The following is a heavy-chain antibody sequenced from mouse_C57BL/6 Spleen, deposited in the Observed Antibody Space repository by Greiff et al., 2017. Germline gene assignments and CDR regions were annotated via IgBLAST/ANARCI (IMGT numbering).Heavy chain of an antibody. CDR2: ISDGGSYT. J-gene: IGHJ3*01. CDR1: GFTFSSYA. D-gene: IGHD1-1*01. CDR3: TRYEYYGTRFAY. V-gene: IGHV5-4*03. Sequence: EVKLVESGGGLVKPGGSLKLSCAASGFTFSSYAMSWVRQTPEKRLEWVATISDGGSYTYYPDNVKGRFIISRDNAKNNLYLQMRHLKSEDTAMXYCTRYEYYGTRFAYWGQGTLVTVSA.